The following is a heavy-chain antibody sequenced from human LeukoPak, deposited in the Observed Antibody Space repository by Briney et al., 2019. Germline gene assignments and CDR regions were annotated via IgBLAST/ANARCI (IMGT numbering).Heavy chain of an antibody. D-gene: IGHD3-22*01. CDR1: GYTLTELS. CDR3: ATPAPSHYYDLRYYFDY. V-gene: IGHV1-24*01. Sequence: ASVKVSCKVSGYTLTELSMHWVRQAPGKALEWREGVDPEDDETFYAQKLQGRVTMTEDTSTHTAYMELSSLRSEDTAVYYCATPAPSHYYDLRYYFDYWGQETLVTVSS. J-gene: IGHJ4*02. CDR2: VDPEDDET.